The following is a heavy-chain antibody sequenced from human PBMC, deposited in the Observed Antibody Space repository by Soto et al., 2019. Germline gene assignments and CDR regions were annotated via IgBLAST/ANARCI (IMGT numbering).Heavy chain of an antibody. Sequence: SVKVSCKVSGFTFSDSAVQWVRQARGQGLEWIGWIVACNGNTNYAQKFQERVTMTRDMSTSTAYMELRSLRSDDTAVYYCASDIVVVVAASGAYGMDVWGQGTTVTVS. D-gene: IGHD2-15*01. CDR1: GFTFSDSA. V-gene: IGHV1-58*01. CDR2: IVACNGNT. J-gene: IGHJ6*02. CDR3: ASDIVVVVAASGAYGMDV.